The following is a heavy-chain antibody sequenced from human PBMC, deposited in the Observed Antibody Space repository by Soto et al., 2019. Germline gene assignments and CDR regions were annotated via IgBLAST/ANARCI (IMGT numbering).Heavy chain of an antibody. D-gene: IGHD1-26*01. V-gene: IGHV1-69*01. Sequence: QVQLVQSGAEVKKPGSSVKVSCKASGGSFSSNAISWVRQAPGQGLEWMGGIIPILGSANYAQKFQDRLTIPADGSTTTTYMELNSLRSEDAAVYYCASRERVEAFDIWGQGTLVTVSS. CDR3: ASRERVEAFDI. CDR1: GGSFSSNA. J-gene: IGHJ3*02. CDR2: IIPILGSA.